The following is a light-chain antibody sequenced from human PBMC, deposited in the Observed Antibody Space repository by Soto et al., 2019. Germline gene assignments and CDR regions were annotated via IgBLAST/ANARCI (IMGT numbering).Light chain of an antibody. J-gene: IGLJ2*01. CDR3: SSYTRSSALL. V-gene: IGLV2-14*01. CDR2: EVS. CDR1: SSDVGGYNY. Sequence: QSALTQPASVSGSPGQAITISCTGGSSDVGGYNYVSWYQHHPGKAPKLMIYEVSYRPSGVSNRFSGSKSGNTASLTISGLQAEDEADYYCSSYTRSSALLFGGGTKVTVL.